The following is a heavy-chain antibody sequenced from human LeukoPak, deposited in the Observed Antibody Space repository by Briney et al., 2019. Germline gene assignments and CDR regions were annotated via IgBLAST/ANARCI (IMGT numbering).Heavy chain of an antibody. Sequence: PGGSLRLSCAASGFTFDDYAMHWVRQAPGKGLEWVSGISWNSGSIGYADSVKGRFTISRDNAKNSLYLRMNSLRAEDTALYYCAKDSGYSYGWIDYWGQGTLVTVSS. CDR1: GFTFDDYA. V-gene: IGHV3-9*01. J-gene: IGHJ4*02. CDR3: AKDSGYSYGWIDY. CDR2: ISWNSGSI. D-gene: IGHD5-18*01.